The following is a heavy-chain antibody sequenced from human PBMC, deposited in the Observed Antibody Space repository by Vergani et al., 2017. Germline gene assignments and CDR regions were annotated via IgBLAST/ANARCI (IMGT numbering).Heavy chain of an antibody. CDR3: ARGGDDYYESSGSWFDP. D-gene: IGHD3-22*01. Sequence: QVQLVQSGAEVKKPGASVKVSCKASGSTFTSYYMHWVRQAPGQGLEWMGIINPSGGSQSYGQKLQGRFTMTRDTSTSTVYMELSSLGSEDTAVYYCARGGDDYYESSGSWFDPWGQGTLVTVSS. CDR1: GSTFTSYY. CDR2: INPSGGSQ. V-gene: IGHV1-46*01. J-gene: IGHJ5*02.